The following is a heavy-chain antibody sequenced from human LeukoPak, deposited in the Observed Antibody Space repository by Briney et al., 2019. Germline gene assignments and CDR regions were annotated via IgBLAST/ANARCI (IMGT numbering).Heavy chain of an antibody. D-gene: IGHD2-2*01. CDR3: ARVYCSSTSCYAWFDP. Sequence: SETLSLTCAVYGGSFSGYYWSWIRQPPGKGLEWIGEINHSGSTNYNPSLKSRVTISADTSKNQFSLKLSSVTAADTAVYYCARVYCSSTSCYAWFDPWGQGTLVTVSS. V-gene: IGHV4-34*01. CDR2: INHSGST. J-gene: IGHJ5*02. CDR1: GGSFSGYY.